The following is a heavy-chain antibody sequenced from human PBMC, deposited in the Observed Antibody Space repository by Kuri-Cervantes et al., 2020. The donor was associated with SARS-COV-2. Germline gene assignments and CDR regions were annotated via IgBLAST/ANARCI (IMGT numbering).Heavy chain of an antibody. CDR3: ARHYVLVVPAAMVDWFDP. D-gene: IGHD2-2*01. V-gene: IGHV4-39*01. CDR1: GGSISNRSYY. Sequence: SETLSLTCTVSGGSISNRSYYWGWIRQPPGKGLEWIGSIHYSGSTYYNPSLKSRVTIYVDTSKTHFSLQLSSVTAADTAVYYCARHYVLVVPAAMVDWFDPWGQGTLVTVSS. CDR2: IHYSGST. J-gene: IGHJ5*02.